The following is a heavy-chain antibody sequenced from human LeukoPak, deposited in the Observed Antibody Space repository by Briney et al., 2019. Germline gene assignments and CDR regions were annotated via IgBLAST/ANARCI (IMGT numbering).Heavy chain of an antibody. D-gene: IGHD3-10*01. CDR2: VYPGDSDT. CDR1: GYSFTTWW. Sequence: GESLKISCKGSGYSFTTWWIGWVRQMPGKGREWMGVVYPGDSDTRYSPSFQGQVTISVDKSISTAYLQWSSLKASDTAMYYCARQDKYGYWYFDLWGRGTLVTVSS. CDR3: ARQDKYGYWYFDL. V-gene: IGHV5-51*01. J-gene: IGHJ2*01.